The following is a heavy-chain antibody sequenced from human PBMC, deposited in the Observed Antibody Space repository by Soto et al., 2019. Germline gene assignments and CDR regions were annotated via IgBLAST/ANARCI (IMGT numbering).Heavy chain of an antibody. CDR3: VRSGSSSSWYNGMDV. CDR2: ISSGSTYI. Sequence: PXVSLRLSCAACGLTFSTYSMNWVRQAPGKGLEWVSSISSGSTYIYYADSLKGRFTISRDNAKSSLYLQMNSLRAEDTALYYCVRSGSSSSWYNGMDVWGQGTTVTVSS. D-gene: IGHD6-13*01. J-gene: IGHJ6*02. V-gene: IGHV3-21*01. CDR1: GLTFSTYS.